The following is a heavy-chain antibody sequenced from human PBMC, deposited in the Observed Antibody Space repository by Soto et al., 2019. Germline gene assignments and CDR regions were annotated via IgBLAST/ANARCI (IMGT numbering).Heavy chain of an antibody. Sequence: ASVKVSCKASGYTFTSYGISWVRQAPGQGLEWMGWISAYNGNTNYAQKLQGRVTMTTDTSTSTAYMELRSLRSDDTAVYYCAAKWELPPFNWFDPWGQGTLVTVSS. CDR2: ISAYNGNT. V-gene: IGHV1-18*01. J-gene: IGHJ5*02. D-gene: IGHD1-26*01. CDR1: GYTFTSYG. CDR3: AAKWELPPFNWFDP.